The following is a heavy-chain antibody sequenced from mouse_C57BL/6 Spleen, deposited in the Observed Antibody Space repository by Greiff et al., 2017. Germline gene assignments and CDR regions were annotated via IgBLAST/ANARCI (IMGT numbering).Heavy chain of an antibody. CDR2: ILPGSGST. CDR3: ARRAAPDFDY. J-gene: IGHJ2*01. V-gene: IGHV1-9*01. D-gene: IGHD6-1*01. CDR1: GYTFTGYW. Sequence: QVQLQQSGAELMKPGASVKLSCKATGYTFTGYWIEWVKQRPGHGLEWIGEILPGSGSTNYNAKFKGKATFTAGTSSNTAYMQRSSLTTEDSAIYYCARRAAPDFDYWGQGTTLTVSS.